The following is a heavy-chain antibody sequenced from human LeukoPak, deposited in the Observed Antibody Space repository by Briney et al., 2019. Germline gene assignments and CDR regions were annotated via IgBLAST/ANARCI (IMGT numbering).Heavy chain of an antibody. D-gene: IGHD3-10*01. V-gene: IGHV3-30-3*01. CDR1: GXTFSNYA. CDR2: ISFDGTNK. CDR3: ARDMYDNGWSSFDY. J-gene: IGHJ4*02. Sequence: PGRSLRLSCAASGXTFSNYAMHWVRQAPGKGLEWVAVISFDGTNKYYANSVQGRFTISRDNSKNTLYLQMNSLRTEDTALYYCARDMYDNGWSSFDYWGQGTLVTVSS.